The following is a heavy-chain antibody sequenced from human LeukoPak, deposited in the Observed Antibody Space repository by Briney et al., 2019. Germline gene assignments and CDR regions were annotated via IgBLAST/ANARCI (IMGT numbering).Heavy chain of an antibody. D-gene: IGHD2-2*01. J-gene: IGHJ6*03. CDR2: ISGSGGST. Sequence: PGGSLRLSCAASGFSFSTYAMHWLRQAPGKGLEWVSAISGSGGSTYYADSVKGRFTISRDNSKNTLYLQMNSLRAEDTAVYYCAKDGVFSPAAMKDYYYYYMDVWGKGTTVTVSS. V-gene: IGHV3-23*01. CDR1: GFSFSTYA. CDR3: AKDGVFSPAAMKDYYYYYMDV.